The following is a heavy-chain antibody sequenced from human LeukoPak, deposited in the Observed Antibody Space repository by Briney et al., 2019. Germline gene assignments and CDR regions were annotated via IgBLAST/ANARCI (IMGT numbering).Heavy chain of an antibody. CDR3: ARVLAGYSGYVDY. V-gene: IGHV4-39*07. J-gene: IGHJ4*02. Sequence: SETLSLTCTVSGGSISRSGYYWGWIRQPPGKGLEWIGSIYHSGSTYYNPSLKSRVTISVDTSKNQFSLKLSSVTAADTAVYYCARVLAGYSGYVDYWGQGTLVTVSS. CDR1: GGSISRSGYY. CDR2: IYHSGST. D-gene: IGHD1-26*01.